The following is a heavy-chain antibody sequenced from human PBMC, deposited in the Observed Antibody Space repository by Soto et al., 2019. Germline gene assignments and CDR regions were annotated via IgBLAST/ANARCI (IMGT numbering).Heavy chain of an antibody. J-gene: IGHJ4*02. CDR2: ISYDGTNK. CDR1: VFTFITYG. D-gene: IGHD5-12*01. V-gene: IGHV3-30*03. CDR3: ARDRGMATPFGYFDY. Sequence: PGWSLRLSCASSVFTFITYGMHWVRQAPGRGLEWVTVISYDGTNKYYADSVKGRFTISRDNSKNTLYLQMNSLRVEDTAVYYCARDRGMATPFGYFDYWGQGTLVTVSS.